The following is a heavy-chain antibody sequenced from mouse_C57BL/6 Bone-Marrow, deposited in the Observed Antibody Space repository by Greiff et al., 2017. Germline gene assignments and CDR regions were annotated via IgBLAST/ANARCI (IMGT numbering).Heavy chain of an antibody. J-gene: IGHJ2*01. Sequence: QVQLQQSGAELARPGASVKLSCKASGYTFTSYGISWVKQRTGQGLEWIGEIYPRSGNTSYNEKFKGKGTLTADKSSSTAYRVLLSLTSEDSAVYFCAREWYYYFDYWGQGTTLTVSS. CDR3: AREWYYYFDY. V-gene: IGHV1-81*01. CDR1: GYTFTSYG. CDR2: IYPRSGNT. D-gene: IGHD1-1*02.